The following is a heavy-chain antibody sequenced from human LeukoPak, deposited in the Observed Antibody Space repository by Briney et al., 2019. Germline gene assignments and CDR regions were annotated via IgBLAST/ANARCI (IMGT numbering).Heavy chain of an antibody. J-gene: IGHJ3*02. V-gene: IGHV3-48*04. CDR1: GFTFSSYS. Sequence: GGSLRLSCAASGFTFSSYSMNWVRQAPGKGLEWVSYISSSSSTIYYADSVKGRFTISRDNAKNSLYLQMNSLRAEDTAVYYCARETYYYDSSGQTSDAFDIWGQGTMVTVSS. CDR3: ARETYYYDSSGQTSDAFDI. D-gene: IGHD3-22*01. CDR2: ISSSSSTI.